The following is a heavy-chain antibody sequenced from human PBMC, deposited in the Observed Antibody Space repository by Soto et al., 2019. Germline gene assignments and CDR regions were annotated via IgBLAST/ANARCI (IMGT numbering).Heavy chain of an antibody. CDR2: ISYDGSNK. Sequence: QVPLVESGGGVVQPGRSLRLSCAASGFTFSSYAMHWVRQAPGKGLEWVAVISYDGSNKYYADSVKGRFTISRDNSKNTLYLQMNSLRAEDTAVYYCARATYYYGSGSYWWDYYYYGMDVWGQGTTVTVSS. CDR1: GFTFSSYA. J-gene: IGHJ6*02. CDR3: ARATYYYGSGSYWWDYYYYGMDV. V-gene: IGHV3-30-3*01. D-gene: IGHD3-10*01.